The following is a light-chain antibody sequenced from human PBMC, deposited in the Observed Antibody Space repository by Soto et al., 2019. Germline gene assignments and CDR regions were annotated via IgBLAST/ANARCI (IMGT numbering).Light chain of an antibody. CDR2: DAS. CDR3: QQYGRSPT. CDR1: QSVSSNY. Sequence: IVLTQSPETLSLSPGDRATLSCRASQSVSSNYLAWYQQKLGQAPRLLIYDASRRATGIPDRFSGSGSGTDFTHTISRLEPEDFVVYYCQQYGRSPTFGQGTKVDIK. J-gene: IGKJ1*01. V-gene: IGKV3-20*01.